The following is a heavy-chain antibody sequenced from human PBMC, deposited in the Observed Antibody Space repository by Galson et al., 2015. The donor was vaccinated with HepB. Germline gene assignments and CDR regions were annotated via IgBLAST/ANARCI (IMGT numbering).Heavy chain of an antibody. CDR3: AREGGSYSFADY. V-gene: IGHV1-18*01. CDR1: GYTFSSYS. D-gene: IGHD1-26*01. Sequence: SVKVSCKASGYTFSSYSITWVRQAPGQGLEWVGWISPHNRNTNYAQNFQGRVTMTTDTSTSTAYMELRSLRSDDTAVYYCAREGGSYSFADYWGQGTLVTVSS. CDR2: ISPHNRNT. J-gene: IGHJ4*02.